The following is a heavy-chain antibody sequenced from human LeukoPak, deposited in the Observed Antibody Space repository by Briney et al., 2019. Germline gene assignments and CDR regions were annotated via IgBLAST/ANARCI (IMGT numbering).Heavy chain of an antibody. D-gene: IGHD2-2*01. CDR2: ISGSGSTI. V-gene: IGHV3-48*03. CDR3: ARRFTSFGQVDY. J-gene: IGHJ4*02. Sequence: GGSLRLSCAASGFTFSDYEMNWVRQAPGKGLEWVSYISGSGSTIYYADSVKGRFTISRDNAKNSLYLQINSLRAEDTAVYYCARRFTSFGQVDYWGQGTLVTVSS. CDR1: GFTFSDYE.